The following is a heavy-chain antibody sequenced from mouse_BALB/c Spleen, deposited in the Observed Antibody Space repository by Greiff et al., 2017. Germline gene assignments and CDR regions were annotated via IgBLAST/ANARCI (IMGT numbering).Heavy chain of an antibody. CDR2: INSNGGST. J-gene: IGHJ1*01. Sequence: EVKLVESGGGLVQPGGSLKLSCAASGFTFSSYGMSWVRQTPDKRLELVATINSNGGSTYYPDSVKGRFTISRDNAKNTLYLQMSSLKSEDTAMYYCARDGDYYGSRSWYFDVWGAGTTVTVSS. CDR3: ARDGDYYGSRSWYFDV. V-gene: IGHV5-6-3*01. D-gene: IGHD1-1*01. CDR1: GFTFSSYG.